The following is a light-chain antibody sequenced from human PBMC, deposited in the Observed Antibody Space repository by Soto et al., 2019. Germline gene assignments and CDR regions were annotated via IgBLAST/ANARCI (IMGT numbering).Light chain of an antibody. CDR1: QSVSSSY. V-gene: IGKV3-20*01. CDR3: QQYGSSPIT. Sequence: EIVFPQSPGTLSLSPGDRATLSCRASQSVSSSYLAWYQQRPGQAPRLLVYGASIRATGIPDRFSGSGSGTDFTLTISRLEPEDFAVYYCQQYGSSPITFGQGTRLEIK. J-gene: IGKJ5*01. CDR2: GAS.